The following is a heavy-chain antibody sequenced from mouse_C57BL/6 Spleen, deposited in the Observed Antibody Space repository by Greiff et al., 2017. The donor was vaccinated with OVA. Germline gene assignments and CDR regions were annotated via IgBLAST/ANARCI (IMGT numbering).Heavy chain of an antibody. D-gene: IGHD1-1*01. Sequence: EVMLVESGGGLVQPGGSMKLSCAASGFTFSDAWMDWVRQSPEKGLEWVAEIRNKANNHATYYAESVKGRFTISRDDSKSSVYLQMNSLRAEDTGIYYCTRGILRYPWYFDVWGTGTTVTVSS. CDR2: IRNKANNHAT. CDR1: GFTFSDAW. V-gene: IGHV6-6*01. CDR3: TRGILRYPWYFDV. J-gene: IGHJ1*03.